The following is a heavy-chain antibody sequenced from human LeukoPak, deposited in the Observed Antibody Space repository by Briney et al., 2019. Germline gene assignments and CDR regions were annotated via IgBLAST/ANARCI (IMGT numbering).Heavy chain of an antibody. CDR2: IYFSGNT. D-gene: IGHD6-13*01. V-gene: IGHV4-39*07. J-gene: IGHJ4*02. Sequence: SETLSLTCTVSGGSISSYYWAWLRQPPGKGLEWIGNIYFSGNTYYNPSLQSRVTMSVDTSKNQFSLKLSSVTAADTAVYYCARVSSSWPHYYFDYWGQGTRVTASS. CDR3: ARVSSSWPHYYFDY. CDR1: GGSISSYY.